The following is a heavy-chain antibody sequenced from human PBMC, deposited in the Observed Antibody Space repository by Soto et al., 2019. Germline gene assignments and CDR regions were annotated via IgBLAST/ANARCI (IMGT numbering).Heavy chain of an antibody. CDR3: AKGGRQWLVTSDFNY. J-gene: IGHJ4*02. D-gene: IGHD6-19*01. CDR1: GFTFSSYA. Sequence: HPGGSLRLSCSASGFTFSSYAMHWVRQAPGKGLEWVAVVTHDGRNTHYADSVKGRFTISRDSSKNTVSLEMTSLRAEDTAVYYCAKGGRQWLVTSDFNYWGQGALVTVSS. V-gene: IGHV3-30*04. CDR2: VTHDGRNT.